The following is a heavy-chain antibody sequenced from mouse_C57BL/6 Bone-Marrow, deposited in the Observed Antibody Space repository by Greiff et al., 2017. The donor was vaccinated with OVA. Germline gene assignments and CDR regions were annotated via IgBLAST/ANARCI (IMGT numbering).Heavy chain of an antibody. V-gene: IGHV5-2*01. CDR1: EYEFPSHD. Sequence: EVKVEESGGGLVQPGESLKLSCESNEYEFPSHDMSWVRKTPEKRLELVAAINSDGGSTYYPDTMERRFIISRDNTKKTLYLQMSSLRSEDTALYYCARHDPLFYAMDYWGQGTSVTVSS. J-gene: IGHJ4*01. CDR2: INSDGGST. CDR3: ARHDPLFYAMDY.